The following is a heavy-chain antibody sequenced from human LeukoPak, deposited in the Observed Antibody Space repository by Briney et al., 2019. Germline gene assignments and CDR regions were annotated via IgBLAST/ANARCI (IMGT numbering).Heavy chain of an antibody. CDR1: VYTLSIYA. CDR3: AKVGGGWFGEVFALAPYYFDY. V-gene: IGHV3-23*01. D-gene: IGHD3-10*01. J-gene: IGHJ4*02. Sequence: GGSLRLSCAASVYTLSIYAMSWVRDAPGKGLEWVSDISGRGGSTYYTDSVKGRFTSSRDNSKNTLYLQMNRLIAGDTAVDYCAKVGGGWFGEVFALAPYYFDYWGQGTLVTASS. CDR2: ISGRGGST.